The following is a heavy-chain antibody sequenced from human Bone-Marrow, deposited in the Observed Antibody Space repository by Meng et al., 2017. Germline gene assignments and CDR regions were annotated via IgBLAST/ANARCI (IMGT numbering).Heavy chain of an antibody. D-gene: IGHD5-18*01. CDR1: GGSISSGGYY. J-gene: IGHJ4*02. V-gene: IGHV4-31*03. Sequence: QVQLQESGPGLVKPSQTLSLTGTVSGGSISSGGYYWSWIRQHPGKGLEWIGYIYYSGSTYYNPSLKSRVTISVDTSMNQFSLKMTSVTAADTAVYYCARDRSGYSLFDYWGQGTLVTVSS. CDR2: IYYSGST. CDR3: ARDRSGYSLFDY.